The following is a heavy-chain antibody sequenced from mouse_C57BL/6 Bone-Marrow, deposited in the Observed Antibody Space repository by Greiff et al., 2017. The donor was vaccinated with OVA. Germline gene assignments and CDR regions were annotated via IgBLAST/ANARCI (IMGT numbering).Heavy chain of an antibody. Sequence: VQLQESGAELARPGASVKMSCKASGYTFTSYTMHWVKQRPGQGLEWIGYINPSSGYTKYNQKFKDKATLTADKSSSTAYMQLSSLTSEDSAVYYCARSRGFPYYFEYWGQGTTLTVSS. J-gene: IGHJ2*01. CDR2: INPSSGYT. V-gene: IGHV1-4*01. CDR1: GYTFTSYT. CDR3: ARSRGFPYYFEY.